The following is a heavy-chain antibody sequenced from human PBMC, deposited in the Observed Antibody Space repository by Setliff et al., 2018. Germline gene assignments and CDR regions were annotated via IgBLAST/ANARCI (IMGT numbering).Heavy chain of an antibody. V-gene: IGHV3-73*01. D-gene: IGHD6-13*01. CDR1: GFIFSGSA. Sequence: GSLRLSCAASGFIFSGSAIHWVRQASGKGLEWVGRIRDKYNSYAIAYAASVEGRFTISRDDSKNMAYLQMNSLRTEDTAVYYCTRRSANSRADWGQGTLVTVSS. CDR3: TRRSANSRAD. J-gene: IGHJ4*02. CDR2: IRDKYNSYAI.